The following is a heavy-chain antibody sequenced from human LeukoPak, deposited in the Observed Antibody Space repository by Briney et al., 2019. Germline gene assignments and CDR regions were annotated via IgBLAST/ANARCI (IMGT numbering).Heavy chain of an antibody. CDR3: ARDNPIQLWPNYYYYYGMDV. CDR1: GFTFSSYW. Sequence: SGGSLRLSCAGSGFTFSSYWMHWVRQAPGKGLVWVSRINSDGSSTSYADSVKGRFTISRDNAKNTLYLQMNSLRAEDTAVYYCARDNPIQLWPNYYYYYGMDVWGQGTTVTVSS. CDR2: INSDGSST. V-gene: IGHV3-74*01. D-gene: IGHD5-18*01. J-gene: IGHJ6*02.